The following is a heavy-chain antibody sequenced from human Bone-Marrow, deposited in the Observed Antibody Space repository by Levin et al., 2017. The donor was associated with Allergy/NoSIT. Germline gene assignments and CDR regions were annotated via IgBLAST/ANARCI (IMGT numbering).Heavy chain of an antibody. V-gene: IGHV1-2*04. CDR3: ARNGAVLRYFDWLSPSYYYYYGMDV. J-gene: IGHJ6*02. D-gene: IGHD3-9*01. Sequence: ASVKVSCKASGYTFTGYYMHWVRQAPGQGLEWMGWINPNSGGTNYAQKFQGWVTMTRDTSISTAYMELSRLRSDDTAVYYCARNGAVLRYFDWLSPSYYYYYGMDVWGQGTTVTVSS. CDR2: INPNSGGT. CDR1: GYTFTGYY.